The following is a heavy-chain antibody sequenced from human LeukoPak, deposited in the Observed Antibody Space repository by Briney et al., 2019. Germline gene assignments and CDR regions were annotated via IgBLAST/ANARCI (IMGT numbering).Heavy chain of an antibody. Sequence: SETLSLTCTVSGGSISSHYWSWIRQPPGKGLEWIGEINHSGSTNYNPSLKSRVTISVDTSKNQFSLKLSSVTAADTAVYYCARGRRGVSSSWSNNWFDPWGQGTLVTVSS. V-gene: IGHV4-34*01. D-gene: IGHD6-13*01. CDR2: INHSGST. CDR1: GGSISSHY. CDR3: ARGRRGVSSSWSNNWFDP. J-gene: IGHJ5*02.